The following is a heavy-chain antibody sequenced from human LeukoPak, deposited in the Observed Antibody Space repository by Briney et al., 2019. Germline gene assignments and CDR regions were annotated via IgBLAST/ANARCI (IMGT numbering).Heavy chain of an antibody. CDR3: ARAGEKGEYYYYYYMDV. V-gene: IGHV1-8*01. D-gene: IGHD3-16*01. CDR2: LNPNSGNT. CDR1: GYTFTSYD. J-gene: IGHJ6*03. Sequence: ASVKVSCKASGYTFTSYDINWVRQATGQRLEWMGWLNPNSGNTGYAQKFQGRVTMTRNTSISTAYMELSSLRSEDTAVYYCARAGEKGEYYYYYYMDVWGKGTTVTVSS.